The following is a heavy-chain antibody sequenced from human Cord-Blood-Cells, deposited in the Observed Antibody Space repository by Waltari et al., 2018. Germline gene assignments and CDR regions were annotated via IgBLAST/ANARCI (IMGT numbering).Heavy chain of an antibody. D-gene: IGHD3-10*01. CDR2: IWYDGSNK. CDR3: ARDPSSGLYYFDY. CDR1: GFTFSSYG. J-gene: IGHJ4*02. Sequence: QVQLVESGGGVVQPGRSLRLSCAASGFTFSSYGRHWVRRAPGKGLEWVAVIWYDGSNKYYADSVKDRFTISRDNSKNTLYLQMNSLRAEDTAVYYCARDPSSGLYYFDYWGQGTLVTVSS. V-gene: IGHV3-33*01.